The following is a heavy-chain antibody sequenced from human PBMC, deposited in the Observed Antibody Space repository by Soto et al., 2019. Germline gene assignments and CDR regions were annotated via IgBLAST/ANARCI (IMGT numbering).Heavy chain of an antibody. CDR3: AKADSPVLYFVWLLGAPLDS. V-gene: IGHV3-30-3*01. CDR2: MSYDGSSK. D-gene: IGHD3-9*01. J-gene: IGHJ4*02. Sequence: QVHLVESGGGVVQPGRSLRLSCAASGLIFRSSAMHWVRQAPGKGLEWVAVMSYDGSSKYYADSAKGRFTISRDNSKNTLYLQMNSLRAEDTAVYYCAKADSPVLYFVWLLGAPLDSWGQGTLVTVAS. CDR1: GLIFRSSA.